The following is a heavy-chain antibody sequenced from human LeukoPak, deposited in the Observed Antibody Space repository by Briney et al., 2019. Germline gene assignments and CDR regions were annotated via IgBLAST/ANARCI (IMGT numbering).Heavy chain of an antibody. V-gene: IGHV3-11*01. CDR2: ISSSGSTM. CDR1: GFAFSDYY. Sequence: GGSLRLSCAASGFAFSDYYMTWIRQGPGKGPEWLSYISSSGSTMYYADSVKGRFTISRDNAKNSLYLQMNSLRAEDTAVYYCAGLHYYAMDLWGQGTTVTVSS. CDR3: AGLHYYAMDL. J-gene: IGHJ6*02.